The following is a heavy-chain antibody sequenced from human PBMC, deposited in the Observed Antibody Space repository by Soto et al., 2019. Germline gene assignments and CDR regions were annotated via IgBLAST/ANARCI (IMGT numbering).Heavy chain of an antibody. Sequence: EVQLLESGGGLVQPGGSLRLSCAASGFTFSSYAMSWVRQAPGKGLEWVSAISGSGGSTYYADSVKGRFTISRDNSKNTLYLQMNSLRAEDTAVYYCAKDHLGCSSTSCYDGGPAEATRHREDYWGQGTLVTVSS. J-gene: IGHJ4*02. CDR3: AKDHLGCSSTSCYDGGPAEATRHREDY. D-gene: IGHD2-2*01. CDR1: GFTFSSYA. CDR2: ISGSGGST. V-gene: IGHV3-23*01.